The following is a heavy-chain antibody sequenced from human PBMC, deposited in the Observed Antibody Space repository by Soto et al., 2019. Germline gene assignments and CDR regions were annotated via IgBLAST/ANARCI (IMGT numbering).Heavy chain of an antibody. CDR1: GASISGFY. D-gene: IGHD1-1*01. V-gene: IGHV4-4*07. Sequence: ETLSLTCTVSGASISGFYWSWIRKSAGEGLEWIGRIYATGTTDYNPSLKSRVMMSVDTSKKQFSLKLRSVTAADTAVYYCVRDGTKTLRDWFDPWGQGISVTVSS. CDR3: VRDGTKTLRDWFDP. CDR2: IYATGTT. J-gene: IGHJ5*02.